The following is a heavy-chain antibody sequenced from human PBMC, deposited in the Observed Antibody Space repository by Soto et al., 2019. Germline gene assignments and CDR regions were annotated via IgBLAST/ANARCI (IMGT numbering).Heavy chain of an antibody. CDR2: INGNGAST. CDR3: AKKRQTVTVPRDFDY. D-gene: IGHD2-21*02. V-gene: IGHV3-23*01. J-gene: IGHJ4*02. CDR1: GFTFSSYA. Sequence: PGGSLRLSCAASGFTFSSYAMYWVREAPGKGLEWVSSINGNGASTHYADSVEGRFTISRDNSKGTLHLQMNSLRAEDTALYYCAKKRQTVTVPRDFDYWGQGIPVTVSS.